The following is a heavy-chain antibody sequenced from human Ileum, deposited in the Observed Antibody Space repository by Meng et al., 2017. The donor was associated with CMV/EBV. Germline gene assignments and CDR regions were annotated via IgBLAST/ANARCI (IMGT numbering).Heavy chain of an antibody. V-gene: IGHV3-23*01. Sequence: FTFSSYAMGWVRQSPGEGLEWVSAIGGSGGNTYYADSVKGRFTISRDNSKNTLYLQMNSLRAEDTAVYYCAKDLLGYCSTTICHYFDYWGQGTLVTVSS. CDR2: IGGSGGNT. CDR1: FTFSSYA. D-gene: IGHD2-2*01. CDR3: AKDLLGYCSTTICHYFDY. J-gene: IGHJ4*02.